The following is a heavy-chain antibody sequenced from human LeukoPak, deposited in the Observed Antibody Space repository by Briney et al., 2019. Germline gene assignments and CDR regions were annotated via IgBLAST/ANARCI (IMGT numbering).Heavy chain of an antibody. CDR3: AGYNWFDP. CDR1: GFTFSKYS. J-gene: IGHJ5*02. D-gene: IGHD6-13*01. V-gene: IGHV3-21*01. Sequence: PGGSLRLSCAASGFTFSKYSMNWVRQAPGKGPEWVSSISSSGTSIYYSDSVKGRFTISRDNPKNSLYLQMNSLRVEDTAVYYCAGYNWFDPWGQGTLVTVSP. CDR2: ISSSGTSI.